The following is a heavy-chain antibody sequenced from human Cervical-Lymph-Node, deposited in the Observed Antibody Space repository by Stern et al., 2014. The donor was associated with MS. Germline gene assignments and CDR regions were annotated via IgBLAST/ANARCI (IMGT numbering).Heavy chain of an antibody. V-gene: IGHV1-18*01. D-gene: IGHD6-25*01. Sequence: QMQLVQSGAEVRKPGASVTVSCKTSGYTFTNYGITWVRQAPGQRLEWMGWISAHNGDKYSAHNVQGRVTMTTDTSTSTAYMELRSLKSDDSAIYYCARALDVIAAGDYWGQGTLVTVSS. J-gene: IGHJ4*02. CDR1: GYTFTNYG. CDR2: ISAHNGDK. CDR3: ARALDVIAAGDY.